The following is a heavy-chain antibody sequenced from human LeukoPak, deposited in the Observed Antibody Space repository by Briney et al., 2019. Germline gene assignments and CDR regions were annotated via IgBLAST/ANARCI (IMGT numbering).Heavy chain of an antibody. D-gene: IGHD3-10*01. CDR3: ARLNLDDGVVSGFDQ. CDR2: IRQDGNEI. J-gene: IGHJ5*02. CDR1: GFSFRSYW. Sequence: GGSLRLSCAASGFSFRSYWMTWVRQAPGKGLEGVANIRQDGNEIYYADSVKGRFSISRDNSKNSLFLQMNILRVEDTAVYYCARLNLDDGVVSGFDQWGQGTLVTVSS. V-gene: IGHV3-7*01.